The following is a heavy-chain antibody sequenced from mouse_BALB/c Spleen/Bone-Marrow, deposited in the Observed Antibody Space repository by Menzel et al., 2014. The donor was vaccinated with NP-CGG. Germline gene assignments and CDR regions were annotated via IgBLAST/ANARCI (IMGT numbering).Heavy chain of an antibody. V-gene: IGHV2-6-5*01. CDR1: GFSLTDYG. J-gene: IGHJ3*01. CDR3: AKIYYDFDGFAH. CDR2: IWGVGTT. D-gene: IGHD2-4*01. Sequence: VMLVESGPGLVAPSQSLSITCTVSGFSLTDYGVSWIRQPPGKGLEWLGVIWGVGTTYYNSALKYRLSISKDNSKSQVFLKMNSLQTDDTAMYYCAKIYYDFDGFAHWGQGTLVTVSA.